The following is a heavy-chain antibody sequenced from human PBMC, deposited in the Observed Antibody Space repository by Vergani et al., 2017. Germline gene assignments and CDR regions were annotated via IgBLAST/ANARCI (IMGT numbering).Heavy chain of an antibody. CDR2: ISGSGGST. Sequence: EVQLLESGGGLVQPGGSLRLSCAASGFTFSSYAMSWVRQAPGKGLEWVSAISGSGGSTYYADSVKGRFTISRDNAKNSLYLQMNSLRAEDTALYYCAKDYGVVVISQPYFDYWGQGTLVTVSS. CDR3: AKDYGVVVISQPYFDY. D-gene: IGHD3-22*01. CDR1: GFTFSSYA. V-gene: IGHV3-23*01. J-gene: IGHJ4*02.